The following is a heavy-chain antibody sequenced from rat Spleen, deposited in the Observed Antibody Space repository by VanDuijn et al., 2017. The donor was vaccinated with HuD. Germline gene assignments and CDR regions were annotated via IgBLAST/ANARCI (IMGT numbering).Heavy chain of an antibody. J-gene: IGHJ1*01. Sequence: EVQLVESGGGLVQPGRSLKLSCIASGFTFSYSDMAWVRQAPTKGLEWVASISPSGGTSYYRDSVKGRFTVSRDNAKNTLYLQMESLRSEDTATYYCARHRNSGYWYFDFWGPGTMVTVSS. CDR1: GFTFSYSD. D-gene: IGHD4-3*01. CDR3: ARHRNSGYWYFDF. CDR2: ISPSGGTS. V-gene: IGHV5S13*01.